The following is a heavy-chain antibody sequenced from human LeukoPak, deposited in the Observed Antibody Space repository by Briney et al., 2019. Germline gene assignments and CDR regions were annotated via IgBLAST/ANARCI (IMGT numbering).Heavy chain of an antibody. D-gene: IGHD3-10*01. V-gene: IGHV4-4*07. Sequence: SETLSLTCTVSGGPISSYYWSCLRQPAGKGLEWIGRIYTSGSTDYNPSLKSRVTMSVDTSKNQFSLKLSSVTAADTAVYYCARGAYGSPSQNWFDPWGQGTLVTVSS. CDR2: IYTSGST. CDR1: GGPISSYY. J-gene: IGHJ5*02. CDR3: ARGAYGSPSQNWFDP.